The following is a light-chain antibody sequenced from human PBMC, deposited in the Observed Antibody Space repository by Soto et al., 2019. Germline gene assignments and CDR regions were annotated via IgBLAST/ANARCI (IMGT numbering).Light chain of an antibody. CDR3: AAWDDSLNGPV. J-gene: IGLJ1*01. Sequence: QPALTQPPSAYGTPGQRVTISCSGSSSNIGSNTVNWYQQLPGTAPKLLIYSNNQRPSGVPDRFSGSKSGTSASLAISGLQSEDEADYYCAAWDDSLNGPVFGTGTKVTVL. CDR2: SNN. CDR1: SSNIGSNT. V-gene: IGLV1-44*01.